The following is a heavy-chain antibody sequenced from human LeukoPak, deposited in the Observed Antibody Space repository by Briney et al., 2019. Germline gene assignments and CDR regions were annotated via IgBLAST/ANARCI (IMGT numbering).Heavy chain of an antibody. Sequence: WSWXRQXPGXXLEWIGEINHSGSTNYNPSLKSRVTISVDTSKNQFSLKLSSVTAADTAVYYCARGPIRGLAAANRGAFDIWGQGTMVTVSS. CDR2: INHSGST. CDR3: ARGPIRGLAAANRGAFDI. V-gene: IGHV4-34*01. D-gene: IGHD6-13*01. J-gene: IGHJ3*02.